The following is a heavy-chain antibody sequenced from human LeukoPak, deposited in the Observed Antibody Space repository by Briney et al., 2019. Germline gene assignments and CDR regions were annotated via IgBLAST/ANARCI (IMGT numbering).Heavy chain of an antibody. CDR3: ARASCSGGSCYFDY. D-gene: IGHD2-15*01. J-gene: IGHJ4*02. Sequence: SETLSLTCTVSGGSISSYYWSWIRQPPGKGLEWIGYIYYSGSTNYNPSLKSRVTISVDTSKNQFSLKLSSVTAADTAVYYCARASCSGGSCYFDYWGQGTLVTVSS. CDR2: IYYSGST. V-gene: IGHV4-59*01. CDR1: GGSISSYY.